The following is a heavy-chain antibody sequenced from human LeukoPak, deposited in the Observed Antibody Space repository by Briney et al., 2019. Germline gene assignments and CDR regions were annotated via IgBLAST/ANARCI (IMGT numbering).Heavy chain of an antibody. CDR1: GFNLGDYA. J-gene: IGHJ3*02. D-gene: IGHD6-19*01. CDR2: IRSKVYGGTT. V-gene: IGHV3-49*03. CDR3: TRGLAVAVPGAFDI. Sequence: GGSLRLSCTASGFNLGDYAMSWFRQAPGKGLEWIGFIRSKVYGGTTEYAASVKGRFTISRDDSKNIAYLQMNSLKIEDTAVYYCTRGLAVAVPGAFDIWGQGTMVTVSS.